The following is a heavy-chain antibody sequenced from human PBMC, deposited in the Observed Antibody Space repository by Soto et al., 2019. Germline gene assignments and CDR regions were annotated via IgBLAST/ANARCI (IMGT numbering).Heavy chain of an antibody. CDR1: GGSISSYY. D-gene: IGHD5-18*01. Sequence: QVQLQESGPGLVKPSETLSLTCTVSGGSISSYYWSWIRQPPGKGLEWIGYIYYSGSTNYNPSLKSRVTISVDTSKNQFSLKLSSVTAADTAVYYCARDSGYSYGPYFDYWGQGTLVTVSS. J-gene: IGHJ4*02. CDR2: IYYSGST. V-gene: IGHV4-59*01. CDR3: ARDSGYSYGPYFDY.